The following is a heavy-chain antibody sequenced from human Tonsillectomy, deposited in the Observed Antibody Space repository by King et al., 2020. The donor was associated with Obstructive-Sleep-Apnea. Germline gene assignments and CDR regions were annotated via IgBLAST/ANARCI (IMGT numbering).Heavy chain of an antibody. V-gene: IGHV3-9*01. CDR2: ISWNSGSI. Sequence: VQLVESGGGLVQPGRSLRLSCAASGFTFDDYAMHWVRQAPGKGLEWVSGISWNSGSIGYADSVKGRFTISRDNAKNSLYLQMNSLRAEDTALYYCAKDIMTTSLYYFNYWGQGTLVTVSS. CDR1: GFTFDDYA. CDR3: AKDIMTTSLYYFNY. D-gene: IGHD2-2*01. J-gene: IGHJ4*02.